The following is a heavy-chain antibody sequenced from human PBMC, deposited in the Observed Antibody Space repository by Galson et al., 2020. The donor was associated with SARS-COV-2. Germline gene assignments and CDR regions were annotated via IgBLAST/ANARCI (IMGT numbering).Heavy chain of an antibody. D-gene: IGHD3-22*01. CDR3: ATWGVVVITYAFDI. CDR1: GHTLTELS. J-gene: IGHJ3*02. V-gene: IGHV1-24*01. Sequence: ASVKVSCKLSGHTLTELSMHWVRQAPGKGLEWLGSFDPQDGEPLYAQKFQGRVTMTEDTSTETAYLELSSLRSDDTAVYYCATWGVVVITYAFDIWGQGTMVTVSS. CDR2: FDPQDGEP.